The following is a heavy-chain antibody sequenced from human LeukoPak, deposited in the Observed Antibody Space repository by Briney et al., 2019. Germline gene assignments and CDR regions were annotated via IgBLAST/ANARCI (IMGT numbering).Heavy chain of an antibody. J-gene: IGHJ4*02. CDR3: ARFSSSSINY. Sequence: PGGSLRLSCAASGVTFSSYSMNWVRQAPGKGLEWVSSISSSSSYIYYADSVKGRFTISRDNAKNSLYLQINSLRAEDTAVYYCARFSSSSINYWGQGTLVTVSS. CDR1: GVTFSSYS. V-gene: IGHV3-21*01. CDR2: ISSSSSYI. D-gene: IGHD6-13*01.